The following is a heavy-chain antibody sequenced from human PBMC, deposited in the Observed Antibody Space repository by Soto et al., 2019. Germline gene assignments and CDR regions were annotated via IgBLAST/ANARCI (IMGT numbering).Heavy chain of an antibody. CDR3: ARAAAGTPAYPNTWFDP. D-gene: IGHD6-13*01. Sequence: QVQLQESGPGLVKPSETLSLTCTVSGGSISSYYWSWIRQPAGKGLEWIGRIYTSRSTNYNPSLKSRVTMSVDTSKNQFSLKLSSVTAADTAVYYCARAAAGTPAYPNTWFDPWGQGTLVTVSS. CDR2: IYTSRST. V-gene: IGHV4-4*07. CDR1: GGSISSYY. J-gene: IGHJ5*02.